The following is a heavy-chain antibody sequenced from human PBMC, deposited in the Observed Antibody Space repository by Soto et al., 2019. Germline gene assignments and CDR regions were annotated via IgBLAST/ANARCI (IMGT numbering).Heavy chain of an antibody. V-gene: IGHV1-18*01. CDR2: INPYNDST. Sequence: QVQLVQSAAEVKKPGASVKVSCKASGYTFIRYGITWVRQAPGQGLEWVGWINPYNDSTEYAQKFQGRVTMTTDTSTNTVNMALRGLRSDDTAVYYCAGGGYYDNVLKKLNYYGLDVWGQGTMVTVSS. CDR3: AGGGYYDNVLKKLNYYGLDV. J-gene: IGHJ6*02. CDR1: GYTFIRYG. D-gene: IGHD3-16*01.